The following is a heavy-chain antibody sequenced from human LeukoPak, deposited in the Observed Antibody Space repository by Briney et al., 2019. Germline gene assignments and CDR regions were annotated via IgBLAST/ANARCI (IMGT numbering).Heavy chain of an antibody. J-gene: IGHJ4*02. V-gene: IGHV3-30*18. CDR2: ISYDRSNK. D-gene: IGHD3-10*01. Sequence: GGSLRLSCAASGFTFSSYGMHWVRQAPGKGLEWVAVISYDRSNKYYADSVKGRFTISRDNSKNTLYLQMNSLRAEDTAVYYCAKPYYYGSGSYYNAYFDYWGQGTLVTVSS. CDR3: AKPYYYGSGSYYNAYFDY. CDR1: GFTFSSYG.